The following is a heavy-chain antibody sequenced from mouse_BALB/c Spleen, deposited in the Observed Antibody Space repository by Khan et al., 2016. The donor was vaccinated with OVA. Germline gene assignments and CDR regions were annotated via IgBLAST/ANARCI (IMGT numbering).Heavy chain of an antibody. D-gene: IGHD2-14*01. Sequence: QIQLVQSGPELKKPGETVRISCKASGYTFTTAGIQWVQKMPGKGLKWIGWINTHSGVPKYAEDFKGRFAFSLEISVNTAYLQITHLKTEDTATXFCARGGAAYYRNDGGAREYWGQGTSVTVSS. J-gene: IGHJ4*01. V-gene: IGHV9-4*02. CDR3: ARGGAAYYRNDGGAREY. CDR2: INTHSGVP. CDR1: GYTFTTAG.